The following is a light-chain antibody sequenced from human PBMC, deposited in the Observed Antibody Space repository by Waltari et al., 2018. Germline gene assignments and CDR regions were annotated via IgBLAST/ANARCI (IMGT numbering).Light chain of an antibody. V-gene: IGLV2-23*01. Sequence: QSALTQPASVSGSPGQSISLSCIGTSRDVGPYTLVSWSQHHPGKAPKLIVFEASKRPSGVSNRFSGSKAANTASLIISGLQADDEADYYCCSYAGSGSWVFGGGTKVTVI. CDR3: CSYAGSGSWV. J-gene: IGLJ3*02. CDR2: EAS. CDR1: SRDVGPYTL.